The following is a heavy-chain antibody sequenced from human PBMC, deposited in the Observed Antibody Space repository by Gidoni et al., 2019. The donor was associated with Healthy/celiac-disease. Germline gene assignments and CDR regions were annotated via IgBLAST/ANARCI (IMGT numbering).Heavy chain of an antibody. CDR2: IYSGGST. D-gene: IGHD6-6*01. V-gene: IGHV3-66*01. CDR3: ARDGGSSSSGWTGY. Sequence: EVQPVESGGGFVQPGGSLRLACAASGFTDSSNYMSWVRKAPGKGLEWVSVIYSGGSTYYADSVKGRFTISRDNSKNTLYLQMNSLRAEDTAVYYCARDGGSSSSGWTGYWGQGTLVTVSS. CDR1: GFTDSSNY. J-gene: IGHJ4*02.